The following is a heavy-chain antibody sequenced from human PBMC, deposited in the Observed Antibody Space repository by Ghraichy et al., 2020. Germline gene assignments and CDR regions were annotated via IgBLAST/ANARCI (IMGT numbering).Heavy chain of an antibody. Sequence: GGSLRLSCAASGFTFSSYAMSWVRQAPGKGLEWVSAITGSGGNTYYADSVKGRFTISRDNSKNTLYLQMNSLRAEDTAAYYCAKSRGVKWEFYYFYYWGQGTLVTVAS. D-gene: IGHD3-10*01. J-gene: IGHJ4*02. CDR2: ITGSGGNT. CDR1: GFTFSSYA. V-gene: IGHV3-23*01. CDR3: AKSRGVKWEFYYFYY.